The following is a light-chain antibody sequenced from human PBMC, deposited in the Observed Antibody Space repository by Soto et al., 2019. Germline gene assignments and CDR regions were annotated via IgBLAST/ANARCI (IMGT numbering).Light chain of an antibody. J-gene: IGLJ1*01. CDR2: GNN. Sequence: SWAPGQRVTISCTGSSANIGAAYNVDWYQQLPGTAPKLLIYGNNNRPSGVPARFSGSKSGTSASLAIAGLQAEDEGDYYCQSYDSSLSGYVFGTGTKVTVL. CDR1: SANIGAAYN. CDR3: QSYDSSLSGYV. V-gene: IGLV1-40*01.